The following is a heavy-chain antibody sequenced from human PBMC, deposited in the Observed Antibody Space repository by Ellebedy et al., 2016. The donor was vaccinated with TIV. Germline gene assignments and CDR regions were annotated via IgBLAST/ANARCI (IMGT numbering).Heavy chain of an antibody. CDR1: GYTFTTYG. V-gene: IGHV1-18*04. CDR3: ARARGYGLGYPFDS. Sequence: ASVKVSCKASGYTFTTYGISWVRQAPGQGLEWMGWISGYNGNTDYAQILQGRVTMTTDPSTSTAYMALSSLRSEDTAFYFCARARGYGLGYPFDSWGQGTLVTVSS. CDR2: ISGYNGNT. J-gene: IGHJ4*02. D-gene: IGHD5-18*01.